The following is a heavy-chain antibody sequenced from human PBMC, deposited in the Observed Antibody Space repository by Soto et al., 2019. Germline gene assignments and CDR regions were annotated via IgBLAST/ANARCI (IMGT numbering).Heavy chain of an antibody. J-gene: IGHJ4*02. CDR1: GGSFSGYY. V-gene: IGHV4-34*01. D-gene: IGHD3-10*01. CDR3: ARGRPVLLWFGELLLDY. Sequence: QVQLQQWGAGLLKPSETLSLTCAVYGGSFSGYYWSWIRQPPGKGLEWIGEINHSGSTNYNPSLKSRVAMSVDTSKNQFSLKLSSVTAADTAVYYCARGRPVLLWFGELLLDYWGQGTLVTVSS. CDR2: INHSGST.